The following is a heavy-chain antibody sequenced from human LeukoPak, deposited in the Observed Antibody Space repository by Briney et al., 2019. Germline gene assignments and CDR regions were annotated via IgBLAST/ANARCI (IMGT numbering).Heavy chain of an antibody. CDR3: ARLGWYSSGPTKGDDY. Sequence: GGSLRLSCAASGFTFSSYGMHWVRQAPGKGLEWVAVISYDGSNKYYADSVKGRFTISRDNSKNTLYLQMNSLRAEDTAMYYCARLGWYSSGPTKGDDYWGQGTLVTVSS. J-gene: IGHJ4*02. CDR1: GFTFSSYG. V-gene: IGHV3-30*03. CDR2: ISYDGSNK. D-gene: IGHD6-19*01.